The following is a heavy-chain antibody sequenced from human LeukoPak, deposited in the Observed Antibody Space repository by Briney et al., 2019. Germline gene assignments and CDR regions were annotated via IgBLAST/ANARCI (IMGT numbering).Heavy chain of an antibody. CDR3: PKDRAGSN. Sequence: GGSLRLSCVGSGFTFAKYAMTWVREAPGKGLEWVSVISGSGNVTYYAESVKGRFTISRDNSKRTLYLQMDSLRADDTAIYYCPKDRAGSNWSQGTLVLVSS. V-gene: IGHV3-23*01. CDR1: GFTFAKYA. J-gene: IGHJ4*02. CDR2: ISGSGNVT. D-gene: IGHD3-10*01.